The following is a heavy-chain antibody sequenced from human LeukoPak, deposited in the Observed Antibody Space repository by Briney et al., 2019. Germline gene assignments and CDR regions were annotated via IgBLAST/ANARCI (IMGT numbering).Heavy chain of an antibody. CDR1: GFTVSSNY. CDR2: IYNGGST. CDR3: ARASQWLAFDY. J-gene: IGHJ4*02. D-gene: IGHD6-19*01. V-gene: IGHV3-66*01. Sequence: RAGGSLRLSCAASGFTVSSNYMSWVRQAPGKGLEWVSVIYNGGSTKYADSVKGRFTISRDNSEHTLYLQMNSLRDEDTAVYFCARASQWLAFDYWGQGTLVTVSS.